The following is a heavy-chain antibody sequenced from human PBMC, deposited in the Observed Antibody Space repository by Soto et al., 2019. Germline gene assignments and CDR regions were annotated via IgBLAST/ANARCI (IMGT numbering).Heavy chain of an antibody. CDR2: ISGSGGST. CDR1: GFTFSSYA. V-gene: IGHV3-23*01. CDR3: AKDGLRFLEWLLPRAGFDY. Sequence: PGGSLRLSCAASGFTFSSYAMSWVRQAPGKGLEWVSAISGSGGSTYYADSVKGRFTISRDNSKNTLYLQMNSLRAEDTAVYYCAKDGLRFLEWLLPRAGFDYWGQGTLVTVSS. J-gene: IGHJ4*02. D-gene: IGHD3-3*01.